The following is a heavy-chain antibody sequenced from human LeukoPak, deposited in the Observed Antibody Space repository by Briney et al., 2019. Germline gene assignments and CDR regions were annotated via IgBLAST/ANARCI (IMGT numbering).Heavy chain of an antibody. D-gene: IGHD4-23*01. CDR3: AKGGGWLYYFDY. CDR1: GFTFSNAW. V-gene: IGHV3-23*01. CDR2: ISGSDSST. Sequence: PGGSLRLSCAASGFTFSNAWMSWVRQAPGKGLEWVSGISGSDSSTYYADFVKGRFSISRDNSKNTLYLQMNSLRADDTAVYYCAKGGGWLYYFDYWGQGTLVTVSS. J-gene: IGHJ4*02.